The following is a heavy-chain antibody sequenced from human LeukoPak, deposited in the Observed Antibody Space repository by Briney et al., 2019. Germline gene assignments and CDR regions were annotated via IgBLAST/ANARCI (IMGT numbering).Heavy chain of an antibody. CDR2: ICYSGST. CDR3: ARREYYDSTGYFHH. Sequence: PSETLSLTCTVSGGSISSGDYYWSWIRQPPGKGLEWIGYICYSGSTYYNASLKSRVTISVDTSKNQFSLKLSSVTAADTAVYYCARREYYDSTGYFHHWGRGTLVTVSS. CDR1: GGSISSGDYY. V-gene: IGHV4-30-4*01. D-gene: IGHD3-22*01. J-gene: IGHJ2*01.